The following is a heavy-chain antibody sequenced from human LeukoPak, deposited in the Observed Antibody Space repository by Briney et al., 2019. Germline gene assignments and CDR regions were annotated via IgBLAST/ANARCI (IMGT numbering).Heavy chain of an antibody. CDR3: ARDPHYAYFDY. V-gene: IGHV3-74*01. D-gene: IGHD2-2*01. CDR2: INSDGSST. Sequence: PGGSLRLSCAASGFTFKTYRMHWVRQVPGQGLVWVSRINSDGSSTSFADSVKGRFGISRDNDRNTLYLQMNSLRAEDTAVYFCARDPHYAYFDYWGQGTLVTVSS. CDR1: GFTFKTYR. J-gene: IGHJ4*02.